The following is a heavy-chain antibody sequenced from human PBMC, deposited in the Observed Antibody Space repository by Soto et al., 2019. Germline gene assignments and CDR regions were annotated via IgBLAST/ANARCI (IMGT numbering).Heavy chain of an antibody. D-gene: IGHD6-6*01. CDR3: ARDGGEIIAAATGGGYGMDV. V-gene: IGHV3-11*06. J-gene: IGHJ6*02. Sequence: HVQMVESGGDLVKPGGSLRLSCAVSGFTFSDYYMSWFRQAPEQGLEWIAYISGRGNYTNYADSVRGRFTISSDNIKNSLFLQMNSLRDEDTAIYYCARDGGEIIAAATGGGYGMDVWGQGTTVIVSS. CDR2: ISGRGNYT. CDR1: GFTFSDYY.